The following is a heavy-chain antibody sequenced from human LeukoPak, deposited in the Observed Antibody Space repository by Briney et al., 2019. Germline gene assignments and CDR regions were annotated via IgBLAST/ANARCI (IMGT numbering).Heavy chain of an antibody. V-gene: IGHV3-21*01. D-gene: IGHD5-18*01. CDR3: AISMVDAAMVGY. CDR1: GFTFSSYS. Sequence: GGSLRLSCAASGFTFSSYSMNWVRPAPGKGLEWVSSISSSSSYIYYADSVKGRFTISRDNAKNSLYLQMNSLRAEDTAVYYCAISMVDAAMVGYWGQGTLVTVSS. CDR2: ISSSSSYI. J-gene: IGHJ4*02.